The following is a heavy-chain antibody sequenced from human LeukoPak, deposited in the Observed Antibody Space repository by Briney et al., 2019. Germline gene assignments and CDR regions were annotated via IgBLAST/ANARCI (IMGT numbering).Heavy chain of an antibody. J-gene: IGHJ4*02. Sequence: ASVKVSCKVSGYTLTELSMHWVRQAPGKGLEWMGGFDPEDGETIYAQKFQGRVTMTEDTSTDTAYMELSSLRSDDTAVYYCARGGPAARLITFGGVTDYWGQGTLVTVSS. CDR2: FDPEDGET. D-gene: IGHD3-16*01. V-gene: IGHV1-24*01. CDR1: GYTLTELS. CDR3: ARGGPAARLITFGGVTDY.